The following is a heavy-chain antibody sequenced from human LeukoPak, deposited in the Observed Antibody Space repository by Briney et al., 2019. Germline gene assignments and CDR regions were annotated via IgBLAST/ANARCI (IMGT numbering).Heavy chain of an antibody. V-gene: IGHV1-69*13. CDR2: IIPIFGTA. CDR1: GYTFTGYY. J-gene: IGHJ6*02. CDR3: ARGWERGITMVRGVIAYYYGMDV. Sequence: ASVKVSCKASGYTFTGYYMHWVRQAPGQGLEWMGGIIPIFGTANYAQKFQGRVTITADESTSTAYMELSSLRSEDTAVYYCARGWERGITMVRGVIAYYYGMDVWGQGTTVTVSS. D-gene: IGHD3-10*01.